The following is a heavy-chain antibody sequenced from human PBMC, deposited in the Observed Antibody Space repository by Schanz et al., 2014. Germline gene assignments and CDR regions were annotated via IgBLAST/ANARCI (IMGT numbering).Heavy chain of an antibody. D-gene: IGHD1-1*01. CDR1: GFNFSSYS. CDR3: ARGRVLES. Sequence: EVHLLESGGGLVPPGGSLRLSCAASGFNFSSYSLNWVRQAPGKGLEWVSSISYGTSYIYYAESVKGRFTISRDNAKNSLFLQMNSLRPEDTAVYYCARGRVLESWGQGTLVTVSS. J-gene: IGHJ5*02. V-gene: IGHV3-21*01. CDR2: ISYGTSYI.